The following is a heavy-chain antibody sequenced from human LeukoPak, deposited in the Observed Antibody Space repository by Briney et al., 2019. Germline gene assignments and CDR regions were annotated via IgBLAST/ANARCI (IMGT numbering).Heavy chain of an antibody. D-gene: IGHD6-19*01. J-gene: IGHJ4*02. Sequence: GGSLRLSCAASGFTFSDYSVNWVRQAPGKGLEWVPSISSSSSFIYYADSVKGRFTISRDNAKNSLYLQMNSLRAEDTAVYYCARGTIAVADPFDYWGQGTLVTVSS. V-gene: IGHV3-21*01. CDR1: GFTFSDYS. CDR3: ARGTIAVADPFDY. CDR2: ISSSSSFI.